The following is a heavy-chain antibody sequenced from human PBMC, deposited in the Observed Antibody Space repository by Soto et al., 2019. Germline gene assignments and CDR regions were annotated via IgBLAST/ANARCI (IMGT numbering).Heavy chain of an antibody. J-gene: IGHJ5*01. V-gene: IGHV4-39*02. CDR1: GGSIRDGINH. D-gene: IGHD6-13*01. CDR3: GRDRSIRWCLRWGRAVRVRVDS. CDR2: IYYGGST. Sequence: SETLSLTCTVAGGSIRDGINHWGCIRQPPGNGLEWIGSIYYGGSTYYNPSLKSRVTISVYTSKNQFSLKLTSVTAADTAVYYSGRDRSIRWCLRWGRAVRVRVDS.